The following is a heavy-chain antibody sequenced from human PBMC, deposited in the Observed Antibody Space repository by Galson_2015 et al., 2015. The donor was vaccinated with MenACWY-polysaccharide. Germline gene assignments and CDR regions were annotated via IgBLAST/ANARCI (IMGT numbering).Heavy chain of an antibody. CDR1: GYTFTTHY. CDR2: INPNSGAT. J-gene: IGHJ4*02. Sequence: SVKVSCKASGYTFTTHYFHWMRRAPGQGLEWMGWINPNSGATTYAQRFQGRVMMTRDTSISTVYMELSRLKSDDTAVYYCARGGRRYHFDYWGQGTLVTVSA. CDR3: ARGGRRYHFDY. V-gene: IGHV1-2*02. D-gene: IGHD2-15*01.